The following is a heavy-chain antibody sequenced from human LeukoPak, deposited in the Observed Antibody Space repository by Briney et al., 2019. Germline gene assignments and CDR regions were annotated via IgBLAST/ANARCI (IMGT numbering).Heavy chain of an antibody. V-gene: IGHV4-4*07. J-gene: IGHJ6*02. CDR2: IYTSGST. CDR1: GGSISSYY. CDR3: ARDRGPPYYYYYYGMDV. Sequence: SETLSLTCTVSGGSISSYYWSWIRQPAGKGLEWIGRIYTSGSTNYNPSLKSRVTMSVDTSKNQFSLKLSSVTAADTAVYYCARDRGPPYYYYYYGMDVWGQGTTVTVSS. D-gene: IGHD3-10*01.